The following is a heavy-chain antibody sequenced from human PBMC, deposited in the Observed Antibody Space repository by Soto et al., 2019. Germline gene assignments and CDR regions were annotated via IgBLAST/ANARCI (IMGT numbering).Heavy chain of an antibody. CDR1: GGSFSDYY. V-gene: IGHV4-34*01. CDR2: INHSGIT. D-gene: IGHD3-3*01. CDR3: SRGRLEWLLLGYGVDV. Sequence: ETLSLTCAVYGGSFSDYYGTWSRQSPGKGLEWIGEINHSGITYYNPSLKSRVTISVDTSKNQFSLKLRSVTAADTAVYYCSRGRLEWLLLGYGVDVWGQGTTVTVSS. J-gene: IGHJ6*02.